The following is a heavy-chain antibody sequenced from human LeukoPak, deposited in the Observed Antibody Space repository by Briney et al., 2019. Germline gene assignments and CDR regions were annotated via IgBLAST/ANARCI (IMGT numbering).Heavy chain of an antibody. D-gene: IGHD2-15*01. J-gene: IGHJ6*03. CDR1: GGSFSGYY. CDR2: INHSGST. V-gene: IGHV4-34*01. Sequence: SETLSLTCAVYGGSFSGYYWSWIRQPPGKGLEWIGEINHSGSTNYNPSLKSRVTISVDTSKNQFSLKLSSVTAADTAVYYCAREVVVVAAVSYYYYMDVWGKGTTVTISS. CDR3: AREVVVVAAVSYYYYMDV.